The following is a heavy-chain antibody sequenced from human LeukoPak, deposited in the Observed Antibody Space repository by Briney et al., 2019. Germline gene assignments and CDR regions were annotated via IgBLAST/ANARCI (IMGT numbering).Heavy chain of an antibody. Sequence: GGSLRLSCAASGFTFSSYWMSWVRQAPGKGLEWVANIKQDGSEKYYVDSVKGRFTISRDNAKNSLYLQMNSLRAEDTAVYYCARTSFWSGYSYYYYYYMDVWGKGTTVTVSS. CDR2: IKQDGSEK. D-gene: IGHD3-3*01. V-gene: IGHV3-7*01. CDR1: GFTFSSYW. J-gene: IGHJ6*03. CDR3: ARTSFWSGYSYYYYYYMDV.